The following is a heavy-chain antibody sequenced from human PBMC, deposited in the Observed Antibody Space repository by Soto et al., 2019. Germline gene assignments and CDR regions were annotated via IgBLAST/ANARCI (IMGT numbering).Heavy chain of an antibody. J-gene: IGHJ4*02. D-gene: IGHD1-1*01. V-gene: IGHV3-30*18. CDR2: ISYDGINK. CDR1: GFTFSSYG. CDR3: AKSMYNWNDGFFDY. Sequence: QVQLVESGGGVVQPGRSLRLSCAASGFTFSSYGMHWVRQAPGNGLEWVAIISYDGINKYYANSVKGRFTITRDKSKNTLYLQMNSLKAEDTAVYYCAKSMYNWNDGFFDYWGQGTLVTVSS.